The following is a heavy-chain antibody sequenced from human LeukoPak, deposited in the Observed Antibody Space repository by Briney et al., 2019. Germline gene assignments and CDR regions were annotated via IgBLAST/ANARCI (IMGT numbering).Heavy chain of an antibody. CDR3: ARYVLGNGDYWDY. J-gene: IGHJ4*02. CDR1: GGSFSGYY. CDR2: INHSGST. D-gene: IGHD4-17*01. Sequence: PSETLSLTCAVYGGSFSGYYWSWIRQPPGKGLEWIGEINHSGSTNYNPSLKSRVTISVDTSKNQFSLKLSSVTAADTAVYYCARYVLGNGDYWDYWGQGTLVTVSS. V-gene: IGHV4-34*01.